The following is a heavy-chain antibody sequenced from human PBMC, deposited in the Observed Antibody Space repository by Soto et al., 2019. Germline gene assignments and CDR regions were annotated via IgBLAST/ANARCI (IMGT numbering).Heavy chain of an antibody. V-gene: IGHV4-34*01. J-gene: IGHJ6*02. Sequence: SETLSLTCAVYGGSFSGYYWSWIRQPPGKGLEWIGEINHSGSTNYNPSLKSRVTISVDTSKNQFSLKLSSVTAADTAVYYCARVRVRVTMVRGVRDYYYYGMDVSGQGTTVT. CDR2: INHSGST. CDR1: GGSFSGYY. CDR3: ARVRVRVTMVRGVRDYYYYGMDV. D-gene: IGHD3-10*01.